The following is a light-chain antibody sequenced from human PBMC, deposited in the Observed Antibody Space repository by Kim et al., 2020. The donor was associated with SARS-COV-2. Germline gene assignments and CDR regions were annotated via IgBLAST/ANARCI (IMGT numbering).Light chain of an antibody. CDR3: SSYSITNTWV. V-gene: IGLV2-14*03. J-gene: IGLJ3*02. CDR2: DVT. Sequence: QSALTQPASVSGSPGQSLTISCTGTSNNYVSWYQQHPGKAPKFMIYDVTKRPSGVSNRFSGSKSGNTASLTISGLQAEDEAYYYCSSYSITNTWVFGGGTQLTVL. CDR1: SNNY.